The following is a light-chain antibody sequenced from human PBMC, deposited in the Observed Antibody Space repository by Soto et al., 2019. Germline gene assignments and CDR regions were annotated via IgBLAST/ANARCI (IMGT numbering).Light chain of an antibody. CDR3: QQYAESPLT. J-gene: IGKJ4*01. V-gene: IGKV3-20*01. CDR2: GAS. CDR1: QSVGRNY. Sequence: EIVLTQSPGTLSVSPGESATLSCRASQSVGRNYLAWYQQKPGQAPRLLIYGASSRATGIPDRFSGSASGTDFTLTISRLEPEDFAVYYCQQYAESPLTFGGGTKVETK.